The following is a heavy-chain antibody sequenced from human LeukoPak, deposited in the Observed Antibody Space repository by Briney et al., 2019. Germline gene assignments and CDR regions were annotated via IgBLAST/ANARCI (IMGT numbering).Heavy chain of an antibody. D-gene: IGHD3-16*01. CDR2: IKPDGSGK. CDR3: VRGSNWGGDY. V-gene: IGHV3-7*01. J-gene: IGHJ4*02. Sequence: GGSLRLSCAASGLIFSPYWMSWVRQVPGKGLEWVATIKPDGSGKYYVDSLKGRFTISRDNPKNSLFLEMNSLRAEDTAVYFCVRGSNWGGDYWGQGTLVTVSS. CDR1: GLIFSPYW.